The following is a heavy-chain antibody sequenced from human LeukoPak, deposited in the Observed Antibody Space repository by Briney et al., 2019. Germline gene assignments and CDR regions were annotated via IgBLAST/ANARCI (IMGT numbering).Heavy chain of an antibody. CDR3: GKEVERHSDLKY. J-gene: IGHJ4*02. Sequence: GGSLRLSCVASGFTFTSYAMSWVRQAPGMGLEWVSGVTSSGGNTYYADSVKGRFTISRDNSKNTLYLQMNSLRAEDTAVYYCGKEVERHSDLKYWAKGPLAPVSS. V-gene: IGHV3-23*01. D-gene: IGHD3-3*01. CDR2: VTSSGGNT. CDR1: GFTFTSYA.